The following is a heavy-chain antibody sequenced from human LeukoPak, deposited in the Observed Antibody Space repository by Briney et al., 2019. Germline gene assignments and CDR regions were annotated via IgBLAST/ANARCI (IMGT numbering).Heavy chain of an antibody. D-gene: IGHD5-18*01. V-gene: IGHV3-53*01. J-gene: IGHJ4*02. CDR2: IYSGGST. Sequence: GGSLRLSCAASGFTVSSNYMSWVRQAPGKGLEWVSVIYSGGSTYYADSVKGRFTISRDNSKNTLYLQVNSLRAEDTAVYYCARLVYSYGCNCFDYWGQGTLVTVSS. CDR1: GFTVSSNY. CDR3: ARLVYSYGCNCFDY.